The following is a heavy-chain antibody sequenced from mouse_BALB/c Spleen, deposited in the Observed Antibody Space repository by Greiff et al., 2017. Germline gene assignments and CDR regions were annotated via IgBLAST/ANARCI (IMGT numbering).Heavy chain of an antibody. CDR3: TREGRLLYYFDY. V-gene: IGHV5-4*02. CDR2: ISDGGSYT. J-gene: IGHJ2*01. CDR1: GFTFSDYY. Sequence: EVQRVESGGGLVKPGGSLKLSCAASGFTFSDYYMYWVRQTPEKRLEWVATISDGGSYTYYPDSVKGRFTISRDNAKNNLYLQMSSLKSEDTAMYFCTREGRLLYYFDYWGQGTTLTVSS. D-gene: IGHD1-2*01.